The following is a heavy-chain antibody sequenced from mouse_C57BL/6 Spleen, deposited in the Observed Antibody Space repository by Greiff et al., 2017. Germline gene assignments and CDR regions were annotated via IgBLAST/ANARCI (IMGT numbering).Heavy chain of an antibody. V-gene: IGHV1-55*01. Sequence: VQLQQPGAELVKPGASVKMSCKASGYTFTSYWITWVKQRPGQGLEWIGDIYPGSGSTNYNEKFKSKATLTVDTSSSTAYMQLSSLTSEDSAVYYCATYYYGSSPHWYFDVWGTGTTVTVSS. CDR1: GYTFTSYW. J-gene: IGHJ1*03. CDR2: IYPGSGST. CDR3: ATYYYGSSPHWYFDV. D-gene: IGHD1-1*01.